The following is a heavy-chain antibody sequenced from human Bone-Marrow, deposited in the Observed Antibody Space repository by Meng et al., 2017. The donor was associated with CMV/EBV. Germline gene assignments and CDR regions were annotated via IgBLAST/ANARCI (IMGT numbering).Heavy chain of an antibody. CDR3: ARDSRRYYGSGSYYYFDY. Sequence: ASVKVSCKASGYTFTSYDINWVRQATGQGLEWMGWMNPNSGNTGYAQKFQGRVTMTRNTSISTAYMELSSLRSEDTAVYYCARDSRRYYGSGSYYYFDYWGQGTLVTVSS. V-gene: IGHV1-8*01. CDR1: GYTFTSYD. CDR2: MNPNSGNT. J-gene: IGHJ4*02. D-gene: IGHD3-10*01.